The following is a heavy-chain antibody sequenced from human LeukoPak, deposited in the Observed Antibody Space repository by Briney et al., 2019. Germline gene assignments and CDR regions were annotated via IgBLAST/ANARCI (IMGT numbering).Heavy chain of an antibody. V-gene: IGHV1-18*01. CDR3: ARWDYYYGSGSYRTGWFDP. CDR1: GYTFTSYG. Sequence: ASVKVSCKASGYTFTSYGISWVRQAPGQGLEWMGWISAYSGNTNYAQKLQGRVTMTTETSTSTAYMELSSLRSEDTAVYYCARWDYYYGSGSYRTGWFDPWGQGTLVTVSS. J-gene: IGHJ5*02. CDR2: ISAYSGNT. D-gene: IGHD3-10*01.